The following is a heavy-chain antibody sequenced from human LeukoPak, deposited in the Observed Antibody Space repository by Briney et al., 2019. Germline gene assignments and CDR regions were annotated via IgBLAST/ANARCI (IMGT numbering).Heavy chain of an antibody. D-gene: IGHD3-10*01. CDR2: ISTYNGNT. CDR3: ARDLTRGDS. Sequence: GASVKVSCMASGGTFSSYAISWVRQAPGQGLEWMGWISTYNGNTNYAQKLQGRVTMTTDTSTSTAYMELRSLRSDDTAVYYCARDLTRGDSWGQGTMVTVSS. V-gene: IGHV1-18*01. CDR1: GGTFSSYA. J-gene: IGHJ3*02.